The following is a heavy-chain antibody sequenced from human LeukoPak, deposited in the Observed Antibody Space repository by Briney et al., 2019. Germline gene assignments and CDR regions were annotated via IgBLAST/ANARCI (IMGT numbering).Heavy chain of an antibody. D-gene: IGHD5-12*01. CDR1: GFTFSSYA. J-gene: IGHJ4*02. Sequence: GGSLRLSCAASGFTFSSYAMSWVSQAPGKGLEWVSAIRGSGGSTYYADSVKGRFNISRDNSKNTLYLQMNSLRAEDTAVYYCAKDISGYSDWNVRHDYWGQGTLVTVSS. CDR3: AKDISGYSDWNVRHDY. CDR2: IRGSGGST. V-gene: IGHV3-23*01.